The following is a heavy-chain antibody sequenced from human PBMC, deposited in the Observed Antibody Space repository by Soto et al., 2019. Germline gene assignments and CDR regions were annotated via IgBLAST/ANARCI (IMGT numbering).Heavy chain of an antibody. CDR2: ISAYNGKT. V-gene: IGHV1-18*04. J-gene: IGHJ5*02. Sequence: ASVKVSCKASGYTFTDYGISWVRQAPAQGLEWIGWISAYNGKTNNAQKLQDRVTMTTDSSTSTAYMELRSLRSDDTDVYYCARVGDIVVVAPWFDPWGQGTLLPVCS. D-gene: IGHD2-2*01. CDR1: GYTFTDYG. CDR3: ARVGDIVVVAPWFDP.